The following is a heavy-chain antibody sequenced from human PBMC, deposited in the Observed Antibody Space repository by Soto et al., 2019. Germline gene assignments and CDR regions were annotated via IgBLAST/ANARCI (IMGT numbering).Heavy chain of an antibody. V-gene: IGHV1-69*13. CDR2: IIPIFGTA. J-gene: IGHJ6*02. D-gene: IGHD5-12*01. CDR3: GWGNIVATIGPGYYYGMDV. CDR1: GGTFSSYA. Sequence: SVKVSCKASGGTFSSYAISWVRQAPGQGLEWMGGIIPIFGTANYAQKFQGRVTITADESTSTAYMELRSLRSEDTAVYYCGWGNIVATIGPGYYYGMDVWGQGTTVTVYS.